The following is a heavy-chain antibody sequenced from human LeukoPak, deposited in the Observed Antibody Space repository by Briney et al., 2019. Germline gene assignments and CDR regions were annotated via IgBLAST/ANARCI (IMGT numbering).Heavy chain of an antibody. J-gene: IGHJ1*01. V-gene: IGHV3-21*01. D-gene: IGHD6-13*01. CDR1: GFTFSSYS. CDR2: ISSSSSYI. Sequence: TGGSLRLSCAASGFTFSSYSMNWVRQAPGKGLEWVSSISSSSSYIYYADSVKGRFTISRDNAKNSLYLQMNSLRAEDTAVYYCAREDSSSWTHWGQGTLVTVSS. CDR3: AREDSSSWTH.